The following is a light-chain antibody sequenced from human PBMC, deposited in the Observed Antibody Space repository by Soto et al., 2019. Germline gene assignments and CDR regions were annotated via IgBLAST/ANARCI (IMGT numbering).Light chain of an antibody. CDR2: DVF. CDR1: QSVSAR. J-gene: IGKJ5*01. V-gene: IGKV3-20*01. CDR3: QHYQGGHPIA. Sequence: EIVLTQSPDTLSLSPGERATLSCRASQSVSARLAWYKHKPGQPXRLLISDVFNRASGVAERFSGSGSETDFTLIIRRLEPEDSALYYCQHYQGGHPIAFGQGTRLEIK.